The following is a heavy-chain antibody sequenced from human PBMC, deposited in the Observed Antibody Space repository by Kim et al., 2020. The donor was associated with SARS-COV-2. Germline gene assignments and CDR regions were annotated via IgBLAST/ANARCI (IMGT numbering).Heavy chain of an antibody. J-gene: IGHJ2*01. V-gene: IGHV4-39*01. CDR2: IYYSGST. CDR1: GGSISSSSYY. CDR3: KMVIENATNSSFSN. Sequence: SETLSLTCTVSGGSISSSSYYWGWIRQPPGKGLEWIGSIYYSGSTYYNPSLKRRVTISVDTSKNQFSLMLSSVTAQTTVVFCVKMVIENATNSSFSNGGR. D-gene: IGHD3-22*01.